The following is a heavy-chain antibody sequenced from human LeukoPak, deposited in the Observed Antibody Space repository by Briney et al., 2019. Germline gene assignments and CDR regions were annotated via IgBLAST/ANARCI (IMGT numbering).Heavy chain of an antibody. D-gene: IGHD1-26*01. J-gene: IGHJ5*02. V-gene: IGHV1-18*01. CDR1: GYTFTTYG. CDR3: ARDGAVNIPRFDP. CDR2: INAYNDDT. Sequence: ASVKVSCKASGYTFTTYGITWVRQAPGQGLEGMGWINAYNDDTNYAQKFQGRVTMTTDTSTSTAYMELRGLRSDDTAVYYCARDGAVNIPRFDPWGQGTLVTVSS.